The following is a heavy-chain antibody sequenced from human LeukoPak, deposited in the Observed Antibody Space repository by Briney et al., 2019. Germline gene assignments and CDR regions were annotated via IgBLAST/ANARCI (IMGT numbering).Heavy chain of an antibody. V-gene: IGHV4-61*02. J-gene: IGHJ2*01. CDR2: IYTSGST. Sequence: SETLSLTCTVSGGSISSGDYYWSWIRQPAGKGLEWIGRIYTSGSTNYNPSLKSRVTISVDTSKNQFSLKLSSVTAADTAVYYCARVRGAPYWYFDLWGRGTLVTVSS. CDR3: ARVRGAPYWYFDL. CDR1: GGSISSGDYY.